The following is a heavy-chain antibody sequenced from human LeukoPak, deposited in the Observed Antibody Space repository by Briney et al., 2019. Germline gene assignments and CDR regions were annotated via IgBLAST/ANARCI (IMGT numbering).Heavy chain of an antibody. V-gene: IGHV4-59*12. Sequence: PSETLSLTCTVSGGSISSYYWSWIRQPPGKGLEWVGYIYYSGSTNYNPSLKSRVTISVDTSKNQFSLMLSSVTAADTAVYYCAREVFGELFPDYWGQGTLVTVSS. CDR2: IYYSGST. D-gene: IGHD3-10*02. CDR1: GGSISSYY. J-gene: IGHJ4*02. CDR3: AREVFGELFPDY.